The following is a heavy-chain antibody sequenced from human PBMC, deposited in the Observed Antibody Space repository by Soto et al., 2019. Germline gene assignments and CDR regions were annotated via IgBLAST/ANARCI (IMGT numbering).Heavy chain of an antibody. Sequence: RASETLSLTCTVSGGSISSYYWSWIRQPAGKGLEWIGRIYTSGSTNYNPSLKSRVTMSVDTSKNQFSLKLSSVTAADTAVYYCARLGQDIVVVVAAPSYFDYWGQGTLVTVSS. J-gene: IGHJ4*02. D-gene: IGHD2-15*01. V-gene: IGHV4-4*07. CDR3: ARLGQDIVVVVAAPSYFDY. CDR1: GGSISSYY. CDR2: IYTSGST.